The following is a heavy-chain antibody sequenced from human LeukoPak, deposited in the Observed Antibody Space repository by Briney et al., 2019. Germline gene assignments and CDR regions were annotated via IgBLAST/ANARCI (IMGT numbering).Heavy chain of an antibody. CDR3: ARTSEGLQRGFFDY. V-gene: IGHV4-59*01. CDR1: GGSISSYY. CDR2: IYYSGST. Sequence: PSETLSLTCTVSGGSISSYYWSWIRQPPGKGLEWIGYIYYSGSTNYNPSLKNRVTISVDTSKNQFSLKLSSVTAADTAVYYCARTSEGLQRGFFDYWGQGTLVTVSS. D-gene: IGHD4-11*01. J-gene: IGHJ4*02.